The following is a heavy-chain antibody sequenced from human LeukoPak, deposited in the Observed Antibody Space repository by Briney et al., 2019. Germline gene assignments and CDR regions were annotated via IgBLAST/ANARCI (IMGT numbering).Heavy chain of an antibody. CDR3: AKSDNFWSGPGY. V-gene: IGHV3-23*01. CDR1: GFTFTTNA. Sequence: GGSLRLSCAASGFTFTTNAMSWVRQAPGKGLDWVSIISASGTSTYYADSVKGRFTISRDNSNNTLFLQMDSLRAEDTAVYYCAKSDNFWSGPGYWGQGTLVTVSS. CDR2: ISASGTST. D-gene: IGHD3-3*01. J-gene: IGHJ4*02.